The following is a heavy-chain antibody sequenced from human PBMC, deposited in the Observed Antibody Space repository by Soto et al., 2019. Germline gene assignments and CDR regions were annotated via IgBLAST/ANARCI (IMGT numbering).Heavy chain of an antibody. J-gene: IGHJ4*02. CDR2: ISSDGNHK. D-gene: IGHD1-26*01. CDR3: ARWEQPLFDY. Sequence: QVKLVESGGGVVQPGRSLRLSCAASGFNVSAYTMHWVRQAPGKGLEWVAVISSDGNHKYYTDSVKGRFTISRDTSTNTLCLQMNSLRAEDTAVYYCARWEQPLFDYWGQGTLVTVSS. CDR1: GFNVSAYT. V-gene: IGHV3-30-3*01.